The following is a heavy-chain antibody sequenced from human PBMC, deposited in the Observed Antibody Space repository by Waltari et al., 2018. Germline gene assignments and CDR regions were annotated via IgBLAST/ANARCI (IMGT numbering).Heavy chain of an antibody. V-gene: IGHV1-8*01. J-gene: IGHJ5*02. CDR2: MNPNSGNT. Sequence: QVQLVQSGAEVKKPGASVKVSCKASGYTFTSYDINWVRQATGQGLEWMGWMNPNSGNTGYAQNFQGRVTMTRNTSISTAYMELSSLRSEDTAVYYCARAGTYYYGSGSYWFDPWGQGTLVTVSS. CDR3: ARAGTYYYGSGSYWFDP. D-gene: IGHD3-10*01. CDR1: GYTFTSYD.